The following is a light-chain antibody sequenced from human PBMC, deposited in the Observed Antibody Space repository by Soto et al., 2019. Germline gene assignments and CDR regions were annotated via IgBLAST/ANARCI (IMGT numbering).Light chain of an antibody. CDR1: QTISSSS. CDR2: GAS. CDR3: QQYGSSPIT. Sequence: IVLTQSPGTLSLSPGERATLSCRASQTISSSSLAWYQQKGGQAPRLLIYGASSRATGIPDRFSGSGSGTDFTLTISRLEPDDFAVYYCQQYGSSPITFGQGTRLEIK. J-gene: IGKJ5*01. V-gene: IGKV3-20*01.